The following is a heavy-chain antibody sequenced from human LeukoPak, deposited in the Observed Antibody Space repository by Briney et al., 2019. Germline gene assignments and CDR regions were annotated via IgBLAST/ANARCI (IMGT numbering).Heavy chain of an antibody. Sequence: GGSLRLSCAASGFTFSSYGMHWVRQAPGQGLGWVALISYDGSNKYFADVEKGRFTISRDNSKNTLYLQMHSLRAEDTAVYYCAKDNVAAAGRYFDYWGQGTLVTVSS. CDR3: AKDNVAAAGRYFDY. J-gene: IGHJ4*02. CDR2: ISYDGSNK. D-gene: IGHD6-13*01. V-gene: IGHV3-30*18. CDR1: GFTFSSYG.